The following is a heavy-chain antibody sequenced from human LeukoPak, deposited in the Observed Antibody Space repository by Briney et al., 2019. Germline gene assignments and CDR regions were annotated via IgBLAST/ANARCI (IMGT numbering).Heavy chain of an antibody. V-gene: IGHV1-69*13. D-gene: IGHD2-2*01. J-gene: IGHJ5*02. CDR3: ARDREEKYQLPKAVAVFLGFDP. CDR2: IIPIFGKA. Sequence: ASVKVSCKASGGTFSSYAISWVRQAPGQGLEWMGGIIPIFGKATFAPKFHGRVPIPPDQSTITAYMDLSSLSSEDTAVSYCARDREEKYQLPKAVAVFLGFDPWGQGTLVTVSS. CDR1: GGTFSSYA.